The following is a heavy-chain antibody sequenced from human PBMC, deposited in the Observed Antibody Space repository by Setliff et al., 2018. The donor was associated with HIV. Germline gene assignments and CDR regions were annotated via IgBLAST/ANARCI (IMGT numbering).Heavy chain of an antibody. CDR1: GYTFTNYG. V-gene: IGHV1-18*01. D-gene: IGHD2-15*01. CDR2: IGGYNDNT. CDR3: ARGGGVYCSGGSCYTSVDFQH. J-gene: IGHJ1*01. Sequence: ASVKVSCKTSGYTFTNYGISWVRQAPGQGLEWLGWIGGYNDNTNYAQKVQGRFTMTTDTSTSTAYMELSSLRSEDTAVYYCARGGGVYCSGGSCYTSVDFQHWGQGTLVTVSS.